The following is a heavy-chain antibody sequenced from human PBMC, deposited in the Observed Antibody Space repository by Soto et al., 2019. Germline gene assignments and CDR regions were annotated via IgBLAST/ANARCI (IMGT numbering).Heavy chain of an antibody. V-gene: IGHV1-69*13. J-gene: IGHJ6*02. Sequence: ASVKVSCKASGGTFSSYAISWVRQAPGQGLEWMGGIIPIFGTANYAQKFQGRVTITADESTSTAYMELSSLRSEDTAVYYCARDKLGYHSSGYYPPSGMDVWGQGTTVTVYS. D-gene: IGHD3-22*01. CDR1: GGTFSSYA. CDR3: ARDKLGYHSSGYYPPSGMDV. CDR2: IIPIFGTA.